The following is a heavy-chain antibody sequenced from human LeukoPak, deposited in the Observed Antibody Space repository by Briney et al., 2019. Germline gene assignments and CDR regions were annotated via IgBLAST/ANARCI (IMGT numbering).Heavy chain of an antibody. V-gene: IGHV3-21*01. CDR1: GFTFSDYS. D-gene: IGHD3-9*01. CDR3: ARGPLRYFDWLPTY. CDR2: ISSSSTYI. Sequence: GGSLRLSCAASGFTFSDYSMNWVRQAPGKGLEWVSYISSSSTYIYQADSVKGRFTISRDNARNSLYLQMNSLRVEDTAVYYCARGPLRYFDWLPTYWGQGTLVTVSS. J-gene: IGHJ4*02.